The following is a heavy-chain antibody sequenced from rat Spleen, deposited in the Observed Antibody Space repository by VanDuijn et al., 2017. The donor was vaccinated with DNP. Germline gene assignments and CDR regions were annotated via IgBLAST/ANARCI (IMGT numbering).Heavy chain of an antibody. CDR1: GFTFSDYN. CDR3: AKDMWDNSGFYFDY. Sequence: EVQLVESGGGLVQSGRSLKVSCAASGFTFSDYNMAWVLQAPTKGLEWVASISSDGGDTYYRDSVKGRFTISRDNAKSTLYLQIESLRSEDTATYYCAKDMWDNSGFYFDYWGQGVMVTVSS. V-gene: IGHV5-20*01. J-gene: IGHJ2*01. D-gene: IGHD4-3*01. CDR2: ISSDGGDT.